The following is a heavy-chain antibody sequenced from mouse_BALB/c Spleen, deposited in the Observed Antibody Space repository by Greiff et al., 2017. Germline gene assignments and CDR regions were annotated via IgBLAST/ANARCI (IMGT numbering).Heavy chain of an antibody. V-gene: IGHV6-6*02. CDR3: TRRAGSAWFAY. CDR1: GFTFSNYW. CDR2: IRLKSNNYAT. J-gene: IGHJ3*01. Sequence: EVKLMESGGGLVQPGGSMKLSCVASGFTFSNYWMNWVRQSPEKGLEWVAEIRLKSNNYATHYAESVKGRFTISRDDSKSSVYLQMNNLRAEDTGIYYCTRRAGSAWFAYWGQGTLVTVSA. D-gene: IGHD3-1*01.